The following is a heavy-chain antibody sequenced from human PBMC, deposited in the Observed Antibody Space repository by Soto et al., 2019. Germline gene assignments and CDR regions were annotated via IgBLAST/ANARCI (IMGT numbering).Heavy chain of an antibody. CDR3: TRRPNAGDIRVGPLDL. Sequence: EVNLVESGGGLVKPGGSLRLSCAASGYSFKDAWMNWVRQAPGKGLEWVGRIKSIANGGTKEYAAPVKGRFSISRDDSTFTLYLQMNSLQSEDTAVYYCTRRPNAGDIRVGPLDLWGGGTLVTVSA. CDR1: GYSFKDAW. CDR2: IKSIANGGTK. J-gene: IGHJ4*02. V-gene: IGHV3-15*07. D-gene: IGHD3-10*01.